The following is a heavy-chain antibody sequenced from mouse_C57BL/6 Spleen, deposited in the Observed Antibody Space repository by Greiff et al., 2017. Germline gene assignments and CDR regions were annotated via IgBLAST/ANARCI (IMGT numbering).Heavy chain of an antibody. J-gene: IGHJ2*01. CDR3: ARGGHYYGSSYYFDY. CDR1: GYSITSGYY. Sequence: DVKLQESGPGLVKPSQSLSLTCSVSGYSITSGYYWYWIRQFPGNKLEWMGYISYYGSNNYNPSLKNRISITRDTSKNQFFLKLNSVTTEDTATYYCARGGHYYGSSYYFDYWGQGTTLTVSS. CDR2: ISYYGSN. D-gene: IGHD1-1*01. V-gene: IGHV3-6*01.